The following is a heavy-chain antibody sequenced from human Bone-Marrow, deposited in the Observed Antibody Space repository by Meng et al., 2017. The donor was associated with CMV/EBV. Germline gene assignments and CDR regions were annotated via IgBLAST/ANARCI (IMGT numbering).Heavy chain of an antibody. CDR1: GFTFSSYS. V-gene: IGHV3-48*04. Sequence: GESLKISCAASGFTFSSYSMSWVRQAPGKGLEWVSYISSSSSTIYYADSVKGRFTISRDNAKNSLYLQMNSLRAEDTAVYYCARDLVEPPYYYYGMDVWGQGTTVTVSS. CDR2: ISSSSSTI. D-gene: IGHD1-26*01. CDR3: ARDLVEPPYYYYGMDV. J-gene: IGHJ6*02.